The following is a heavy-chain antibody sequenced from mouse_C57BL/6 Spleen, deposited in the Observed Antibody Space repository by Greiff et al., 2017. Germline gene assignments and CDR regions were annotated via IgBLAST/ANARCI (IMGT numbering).Heavy chain of an antibody. Sequence: VQLQQSGPELVKPGASVKISCKASGYAFSSSWMNWVKQRPGKGLEWIGRIYPGDGDTNYNGKFKGKATLTADKSSSTAYMQLSSLTSEDSAVYFCARYYGSSVFDYWGQGTTLTVSS. V-gene: IGHV1-82*01. CDR3: ARYYGSSVFDY. CDR1: GYAFSSSW. CDR2: IYPGDGDT. J-gene: IGHJ2*01. D-gene: IGHD1-1*01.